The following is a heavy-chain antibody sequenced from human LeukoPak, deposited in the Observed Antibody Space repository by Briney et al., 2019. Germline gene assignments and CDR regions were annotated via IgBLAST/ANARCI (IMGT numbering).Heavy chain of an antibody. CDR1: GGSISSYY. Sequence: SETLSLTCTVSGGSISSYYWSWIRQPPGKGLEWIGYIYYSGSTNYNPSLKSRVTISVDTSKNQFSLKLSSVTAADTAVYYCARVKGQAYAYFDYWGQGTLVTVSS. CDR2: IYYSGST. CDR3: ARVKGQAYAYFDY. D-gene: IGHD4-17*01. V-gene: IGHV4-59*01. J-gene: IGHJ4*02.